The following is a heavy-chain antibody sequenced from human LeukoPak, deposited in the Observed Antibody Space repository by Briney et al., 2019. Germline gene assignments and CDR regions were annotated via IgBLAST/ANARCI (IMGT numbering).Heavy chain of an antibody. CDR3: ARDGTVTAGPFDP. Sequence: GGSLRLSCAASGFTFDDYGMSWVRQARGKGLEWVAFIWYDGSNKYYADSVKGRFTISRDNSKNTLYLQMNSLTAEDTAVYYCARDGTVTAGPFDPWGGGTLVTVSS. V-gene: IGHV3-33*08. CDR2: IWYDGSNK. D-gene: IGHD4-17*01. J-gene: IGHJ5*02. CDR1: GFTFDDYG.